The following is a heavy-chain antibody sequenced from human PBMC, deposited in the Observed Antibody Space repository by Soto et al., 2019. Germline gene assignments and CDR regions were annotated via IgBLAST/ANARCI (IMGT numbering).Heavy chain of an antibody. D-gene: IGHD3-22*01. CDR2: IKQDGSEK. J-gene: IGHJ6*02. CDR1: GFTFSTYW. Sequence: GGSLRLSCAASGFTFSTYWMSWVRQAPGKGLEWVANIKQDGSEKYYVDSVKGRFTISRDNAKNSLYLQMNSLRVEDTAVYYCARVVVVIPPGYYYAMDVWGQGTTVTVSS. V-gene: IGHV3-7*01. CDR3: ARVVVVIPPGYYYAMDV.